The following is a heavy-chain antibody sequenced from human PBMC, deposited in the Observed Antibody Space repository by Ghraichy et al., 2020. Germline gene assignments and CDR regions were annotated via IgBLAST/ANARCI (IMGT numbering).Heavy chain of an antibody. Sequence: SETLSLTCSVSGDFISSRSNYWGWIRQPPGKGLEWIATIFYNGNTYYNPSLQSRVTISVDTSKNQFSLRLTSVTAADTAIYYCARHASFQQRVLLLHQYHFDNWGQGTLVTVSS. V-gene: IGHV4-39*01. CDR2: IFYNGNT. CDR3: ARHASFQQRVLLLHQYHFDN. D-gene: IGHD6-13*01. CDR1: GDFISSRSNY. J-gene: IGHJ4*02.